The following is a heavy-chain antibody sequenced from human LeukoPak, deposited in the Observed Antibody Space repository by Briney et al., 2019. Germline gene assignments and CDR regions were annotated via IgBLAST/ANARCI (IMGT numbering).Heavy chain of an antibody. CDR2: MNPNRGNT. CDR1: GYTFTSYD. Sequence: ASVKVSCKASGYTFTSYDINWVRQATGQGLEWMGWMNPNRGNTGYAQKFQGRVTMTRNTSISTAYMELSSLRSEDTAVYYCARQRITMVRGVIITKYYNYYYGMDVWGQGTTVTVSS. V-gene: IGHV1-8*01. J-gene: IGHJ6*02. D-gene: IGHD3-10*01. CDR3: ARQRITMVRGVIITKYYNYYYGMDV.